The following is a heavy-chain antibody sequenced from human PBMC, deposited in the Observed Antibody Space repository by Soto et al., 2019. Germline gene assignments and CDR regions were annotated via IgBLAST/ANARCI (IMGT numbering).Heavy chain of an antibody. V-gene: IGHV1-2*02. CDR3: GRGRSGQIVVFY. J-gene: IGHJ4*02. D-gene: IGHD1-26*01. CDR2: IGPESGAT. Sequence: ASVEVSCKASGYTFTGHYIHWVRQAPEQGPEWMGEIGPESGATRYAQKFQGRVTMSRDTSITTVYMELKNLSPDDTAVYYCGRGRSGQIVVFYWGQGTPVTVSS. CDR1: GYTFTGHY.